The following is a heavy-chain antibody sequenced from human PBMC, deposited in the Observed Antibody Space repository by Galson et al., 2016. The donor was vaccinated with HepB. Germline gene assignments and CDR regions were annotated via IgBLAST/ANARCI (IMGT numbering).Heavy chain of an antibody. V-gene: IGHV4-38-2*02. CDR1: GYYISDGSS. CDR3: ARPWDYGSGSH. Sequence: SETLSPTCNVSGYYISDGSSWGWIRQPPGRGREWISRIYHSGTTYYNPSLNSPLTQSIDTAKNHFSLKLSSVTAADPAVYYCARPWDYGSGSHWGRGVLVTVSS. J-gene: IGHJ4*02. CDR2: IYHSGTT. D-gene: IGHD3-10*01.